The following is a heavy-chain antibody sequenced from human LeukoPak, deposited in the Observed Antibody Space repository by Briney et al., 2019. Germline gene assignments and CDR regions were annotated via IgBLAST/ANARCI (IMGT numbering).Heavy chain of an antibody. CDR2: INPNSGGT. D-gene: IGHD3-22*01. Sequence: GASVKVSCKASGYTFTGYYMHWVRQAPGQGLEWMGWINPNSGGTNYAQKFQGRVTMTRNTSISTAYMELSSLRSEDTAVYYCARPGGSGYYYEDYWGQGTLVTVSS. V-gene: IGHV1-2*02. CDR1: GYTFTGYY. J-gene: IGHJ4*02. CDR3: ARPGGSGYYYEDY.